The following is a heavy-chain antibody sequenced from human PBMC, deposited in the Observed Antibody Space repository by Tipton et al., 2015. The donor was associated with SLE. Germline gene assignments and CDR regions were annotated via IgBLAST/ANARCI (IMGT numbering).Heavy chain of an antibody. J-gene: IGHJ5*02. Sequence: SLRLSCAASGFTFSSYGMHWVRQAPGKGLEWVAVIWYDGSNKYYADSVKGRFTISRDNSKNTLYLQMNSLRAEDTAVYYSAGQLVPNWFDPWGQGTLVTVSS. CDR1: GFTFSSYG. D-gene: IGHD6-6*01. V-gene: IGHV3-33*01. CDR3: AGQLVPNWFDP. CDR2: IWYDGSNK.